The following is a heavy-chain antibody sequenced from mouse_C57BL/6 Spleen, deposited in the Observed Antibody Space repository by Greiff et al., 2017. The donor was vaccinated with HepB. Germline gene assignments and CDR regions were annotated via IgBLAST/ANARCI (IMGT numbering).Heavy chain of an antibody. CDR2: ISNLAYSI. J-gene: IGHJ2*01. Sequence: EVQVVESGGGLVQPGGSLKLSCAASGFTFSDYGMAWVRQAPRKGPEWVAFISNLAYSIYYADTVTGRFTISRENAKNTLYLEMSSLRSEDTAMYYCARRGSWDYFDYWGQGTTLTVSS. CDR3: ARRGSWDYFDY. V-gene: IGHV5-15*04. CDR1: GFTFSDYG.